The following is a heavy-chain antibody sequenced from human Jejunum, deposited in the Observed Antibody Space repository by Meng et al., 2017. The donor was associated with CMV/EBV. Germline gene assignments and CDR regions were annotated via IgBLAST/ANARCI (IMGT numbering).Heavy chain of an antibody. CDR1: GGSFSDYY. Sequence: RGVFGGSFSDYYWSWLRQPPGKGLEWIAEINHRGSANYSPSLNSRLTISVDTSKQQFSLRLSSVTAADTAVYYCARGITAYGSFDYWGQGTLVTVSS. CDR3: ARGITAYGSFDY. CDR2: INHRGSA. V-gene: IGHV4-34*01. J-gene: IGHJ4*02. D-gene: IGHD3-16*01.